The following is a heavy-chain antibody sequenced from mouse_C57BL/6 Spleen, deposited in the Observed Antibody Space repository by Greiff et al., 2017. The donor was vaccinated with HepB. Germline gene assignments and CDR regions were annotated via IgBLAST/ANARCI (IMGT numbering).Heavy chain of an antibody. D-gene: IGHD2-5*01. V-gene: IGHV1-9*01. CDR2: LLPGSGST. CDR3: ARRGYSIYYFDY. J-gene: IGHJ2*01. CDR1: GYTFTGYW. Sequence: VQVVESGAELLTPGASVKLSCKATGYTFTGYWIEWVKPRPGHGLEWIGELLPGSGSTNYNEKFNGKATFTADTSSNTAYMQLSSLTTEDSAIYYCARRGYSIYYFDYWGQGTTLTVSS.